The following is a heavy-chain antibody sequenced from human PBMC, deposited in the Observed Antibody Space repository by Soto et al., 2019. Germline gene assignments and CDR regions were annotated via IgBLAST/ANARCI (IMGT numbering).Heavy chain of an antibody. D-gene: IGHD3-10*01. J-gene: IGHJ5*01. CDR1: GFGVINNY. V-gene: IGHV3-23*01. Sequence: GGSLRLSCAASGFGVINNYMSWVLQAPGKGLEWVSAVSGSGGSTDYADSVKGRFTISRDNSKDTLYLQMNNLRAEDTAVYYCAKPPDYNWNDYWGQGTLVTVSS. CDR2: VSGSGGST. CDR3: AKPPDYNWNDY.